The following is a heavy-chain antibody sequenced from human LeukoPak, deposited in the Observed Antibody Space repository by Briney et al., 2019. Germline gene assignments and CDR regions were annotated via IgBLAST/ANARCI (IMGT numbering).Heavy chain of an antibody. V-gene: IGHV3-21*01. CDR3: ARDLVYDILTDITGYYYGMDV. Sequence: AGGSLRLSCAASGFTFSSYSMNWVRQAPGKGLEWVSSISSSSSYIYYVDSVKGRFTISRDNAKNSLYLQMNSLRAEDTAVYYCARDLVYDILTDITGYYYGMDVWGQGTTVTVSS. D-gene: IGHD3-9*01. CDR2: ISSSSSYI. J-gene: IGHJ6*02. CDR1: GFTFSSYS.